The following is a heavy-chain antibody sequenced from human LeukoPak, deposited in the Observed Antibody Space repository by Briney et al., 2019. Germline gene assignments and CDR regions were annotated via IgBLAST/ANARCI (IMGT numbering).Heavy chain of an antibody. D-gene: IGHD5-12*01. V-gene: IGHV1-69*04. CDR1: GGTFSSYA. J-gene: IGHJ4*02. CDR3: ARASGYSGDEAGYYFDY. Sequence: SVKVSCKASGGTFSSYAISWVRQAPGQGLEWMGRIIPILGIANYAQKFQGSVTITADKSTSTAYMELSSLRSEDTAVYYCARASGYSGDEAGYYFDYWGQGTLVTVSS. CDR2: IIPILGIA.